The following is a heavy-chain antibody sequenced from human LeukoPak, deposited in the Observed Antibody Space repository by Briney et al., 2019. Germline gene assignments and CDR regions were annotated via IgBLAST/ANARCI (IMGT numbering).Heavy chain of an antibody. CDR1: GYTFTSYD. V-gene: IGHV1-8*01. Sequence: ASVKVSCKASGYTFTSYDINWVQQATGQGLEWMGWMNPNSGNTGYAQKFQGRVTMTRNTSISTAYMELSSLRSEDTAVYYCARAPGYRSWSAIDYWGQGTLVTVSS. D-gene: IGHD6-6*01. J-gene: IGHJ4*02. CDR2: MNPNSGNT. CDR3: ARAPGYRSWSAIDY.